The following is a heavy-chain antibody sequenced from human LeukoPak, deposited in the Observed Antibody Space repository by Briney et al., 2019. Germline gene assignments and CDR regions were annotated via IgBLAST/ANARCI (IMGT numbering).Heavy chain of an antibody. CDR2: ISGSGGST. V-gene: IGHV3-23*01. D-gene: IGHD5-18*01. Sequence: GGSLRLSCVVSGFIFSSYAMSWVRQAPGKGLEWVSAISGSGGSTYYADSVKGRFTISRDNSKNTLYLQMNGLRAEDTAVYYCAKRQLSTGMDVWGQGTTVTVSS. CDR1: GFIFSSYA. J-gene: IGHJ6*02. CDR3: AKRQLSTGMDV.